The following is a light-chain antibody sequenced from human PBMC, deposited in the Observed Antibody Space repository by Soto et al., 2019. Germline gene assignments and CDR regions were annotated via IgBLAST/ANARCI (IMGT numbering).Light chain of an antibody. CDR1: QTFTNNY. J-gene: IGKJ2*01. CDR2: GAS. CDR3: QQYGRSPYT. V-gene: IGKV3-20*01. Sequence: EIVLTQSPGTLSLSPGERAILSCRASQTFTNNYLAWYQQKPGQAPRLLIYGASSRATGIPDRFSGSGSGTGFTLIISGLEPEDSAVYYCQQYGRSPYTFGQGTKLEIK.